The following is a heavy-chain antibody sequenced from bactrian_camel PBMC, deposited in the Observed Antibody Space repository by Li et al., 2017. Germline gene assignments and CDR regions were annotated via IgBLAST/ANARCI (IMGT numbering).Heavy chain of an antibody. CDR2: IYTSTEKT. D-gene: IGHD3*01. V-gene: IGHV3S1*01. J-gene: IGHJ4*01. CDR3: AAAKGLPDLLRGGYLSARSYNY. CDR1: GHTFTRNW. Sequence: HVQLVESGGGSVEAGGSLSLSCVASGHTFTRNWMAWFRQAPGSAREGVAAIYTSTEKTNYIDSVKGRFTISKDNDKKTLYLQMNSLKPEDTAIYYCAAAKGLPDLLRGGYLSARSYNYWGRGTQVTVS.